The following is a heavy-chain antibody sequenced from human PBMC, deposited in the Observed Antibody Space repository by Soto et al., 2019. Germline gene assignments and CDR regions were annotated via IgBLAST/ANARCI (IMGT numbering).Heavy chain of an antibody. Sequence: QVQLVQSGAEVKKPGSSVKVSCKASGGTFSSYAISWVRQAPGQGLEWMGGIIPIFGTANYAQKFQGRVTIPGDESRGTAYRELSSLRSEDTAVYYCARGVRAYYYDSFYYYGMDVWGQGTTVTVPS. CDR2: IIPIFGTA. CDR1: GGTFSSYA. V-gene: IGHV1-69*01. D-gene: IGHD3-22*01. CDR3: ARGVRAYYYDSFYYYGMDV. J-gene: IGHJ6*02.